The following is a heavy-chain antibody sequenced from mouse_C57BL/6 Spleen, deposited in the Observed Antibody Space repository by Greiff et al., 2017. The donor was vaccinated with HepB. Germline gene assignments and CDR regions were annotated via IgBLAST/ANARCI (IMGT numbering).Heavy chain of an antibody. CDR3: ARSYYSNLAWFAY. D-gene: IGHD2-5*01. J-gene: IGHJ3*01. Sequence: QVQLQQSGAELVKPGASVKMSCKASGYTFTSYWITWVKQRPGQGLEWIGDIYPGSGSTNYNEKFKSKATLTVDTSSSTAYMQLSSLTSEDAAVYYCARSYYSNLAWFAYWGQGTLVTVSA. CDR2: IYPGSGST. CDR1: GYTFTSYW. V-gene: IGHV1-55*01.